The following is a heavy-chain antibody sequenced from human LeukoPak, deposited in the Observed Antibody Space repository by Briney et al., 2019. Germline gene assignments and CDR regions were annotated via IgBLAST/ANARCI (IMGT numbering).Heavy chain of an antibody. J-gene: IGHJ6*02. CDR1: GDSLSSNSAA. Sequence: SQTLSLTCAISGDSLSSNSAAWNWIRQSPSRGLEWLGRTYYRSKWYNYYAISVKSRKTINPDTSKNQFSLQLNSMAPEDTAVYYCAREARLDYYGMDVWGQGTTVTVSS. D-gene: IGHD6-6*01. V-gene: IGHV6-1*01. CDR2: TYYRSKWYN. CDR3: AREARLDYYGMDV.